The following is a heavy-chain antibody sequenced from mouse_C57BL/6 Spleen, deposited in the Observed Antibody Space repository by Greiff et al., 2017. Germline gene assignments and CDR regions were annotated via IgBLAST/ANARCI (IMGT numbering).Heavy chain of an antibody. Sequence: VQLQESGPELVKPGASVKISCKASGYAFSSSWMNWVKQRPGKGLEWIGRILPGDGDTNYNGKFKGKATLTADKSSSTAYMQLSSLTSEDSAVYFCARYDGYYKRPFDYWGQGTTLTVSS. V-gene: IGHV1-82*01. CDR3: ARYDGYYKRPFDY. D-gene: IGHD2-3*01. J-gene: IGHJ2*01. CDR1: GYAFSSSW. CDR2: ILPGDGDT.